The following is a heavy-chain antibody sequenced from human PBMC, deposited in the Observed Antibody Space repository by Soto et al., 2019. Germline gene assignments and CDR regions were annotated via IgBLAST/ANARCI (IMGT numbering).Heavy chain of an antibody. V-gene: IGHV3-23*01. CDR3: ATYSSPFDY. J-gene: IGHJ4*02. D-gene: IGHD6-13*01. CDR2: ISATCTTT. Sequence: EVQLMESGGGLVQPGGSLRLSCAAYEFSFSSYALNWVRQAPGKGMEWVSAISATCTTTYYADSVKGRFTISRDNSKRSLLLQMDSLSPEDTGVYYCATYSSPFDYWGQGTLVTVSS. CDR1: EFSFSSYA.